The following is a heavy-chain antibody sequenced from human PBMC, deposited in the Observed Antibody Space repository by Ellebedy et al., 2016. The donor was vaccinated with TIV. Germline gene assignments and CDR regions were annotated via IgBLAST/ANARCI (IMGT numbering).Heavy chain of an antibody. V-gene: IGHV4-39*01. CDR2: IYYRGST. CDR3: ARHVGFYYDDGGYLNYFDQ. J-gene: IGHJ4*02. Sequence: MPSETLSLTCTVTGDSISSRTYYWAWIRQSPGKGLEWIGSIYYRGSTYDNPSLERRVTMFVDTSKNQFSLELTSVTAADTAVYYCARHVGFYYDDGGYLNYFDQWGQGTPVTVSS. D-gene: IGHD3-22*01. CDR1: GDSISSRTYY.